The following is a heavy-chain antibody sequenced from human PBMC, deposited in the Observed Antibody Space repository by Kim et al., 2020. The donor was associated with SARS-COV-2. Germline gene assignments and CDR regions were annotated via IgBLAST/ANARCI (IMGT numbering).Heavy chain of an antibody. J-gene: IGHJ4*02. D-gene: IGHD3-10*01. Sequence: SETLSLTCAVYGGSFSGYYWSWIRQPPGKGLEWIGEINHSGSTNYNPSIKSRVTISVDTSKNQFSLKLSSVTAADTAAYYCARGRGGYDGNPFRDWGQGT. CDR2: INHSGST. V-gene: IGHV4-34*01. CDR1: GGSFSGYY. CDR3: ARGRGGYDGNPFRD.